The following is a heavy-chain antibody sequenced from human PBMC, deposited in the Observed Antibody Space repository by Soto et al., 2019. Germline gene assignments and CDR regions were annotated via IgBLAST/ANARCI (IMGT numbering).Heavy chain of an antibody. CDR3: ARKIRITTFGVDIENYGMDV. CDR1: GGSFSGYY. CDR2: INHSGST. V-gene: IGHV4-34*01. Sequence: QVQLQQWGAGLLKPSETLSLTCAVYGGSFSGYYWSWIRQPPGKGLEWIGEINHSGSTNYNPSLKSRVTISVDTSKNQFSLKLSSVTAADTAVYYCARKIRITTFGVDIENYGMDVWGQGTTVTVSS. J-gene: IGHJ6*02. D-gene: IGHD3-3*01.